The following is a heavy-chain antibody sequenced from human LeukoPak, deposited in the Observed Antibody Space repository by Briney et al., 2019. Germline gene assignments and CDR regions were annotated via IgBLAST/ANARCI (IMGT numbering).Heavy chain of an antibody. J-gene: IGHJ6*03. Sequence: SETLSLTCAVYGGSFSGYYWSWIRQPPGKGLEWIGEINHSGSTNYNPSFKSRVTISVDTSKNQFSLKLSSVTAADTAVYYCARGRHSSSWYYYYMDVWGKGTTVTVSS. CDR1: GGSFSGYY. D-gene: IGHD6-13*01. V-gene: IGHV4-34*01. CDR3: ARGRHSSSWYYYYMDV. CDR2: INHSGST.